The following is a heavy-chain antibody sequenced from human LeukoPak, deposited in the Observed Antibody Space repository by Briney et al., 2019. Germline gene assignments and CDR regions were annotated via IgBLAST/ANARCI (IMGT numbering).Heavy chain of an antibody. Sequence: GGSLRLSCAASGFTFSSYGMHWVRQAPGKGLEWVGFIRSKAYGGTTEYAASVKGRFTISRDDSKSIAYLQMNSLKTEDTAVYYCTRDKRGGWGAFDIWGQGTMVTVSS. CDR1: GFTFSSYG. J-gene: IGHJ3*02. D-gene: IGHD1-1*01. CDR2: IRSKAYGGTT. V-gene: IGHV3-49*04. CDR3: TRDKRGGWGAFDI.